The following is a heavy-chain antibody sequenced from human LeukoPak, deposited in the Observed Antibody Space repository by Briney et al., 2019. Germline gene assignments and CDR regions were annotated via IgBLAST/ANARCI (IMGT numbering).Heavy chain of an antibody. CDR3: ARDPCANGVCYFDF. CDR1: GYTFTNYG. V-gene: IGHV1-18*01. CDR2: ISAYNGNT. Sequence: ASVKVSCKASGYTFTNYGISWVRQAPGQGLEWMGWISAYNGNTNYAQKLQGRVTMTTDTSTSTAYMELRSLRSDDTAVYYRARDPCANGVCYFDFWGQGTLVTVSS. D-gene: IGHD2-8*01. J-gene: IGHJ4*02.